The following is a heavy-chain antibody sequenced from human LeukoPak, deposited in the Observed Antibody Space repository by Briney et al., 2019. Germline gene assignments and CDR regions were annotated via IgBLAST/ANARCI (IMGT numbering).Heavy chain of an antibody. CDR2: IIPICGAA. J-gene: IGHJ5*02. Sequence: SVKVCCKGSGGTFSSYAISLVRQAPGQGLELMGGIIPICGAANYAQKFQRRGTITTDESTSTAYMELSSLRSEDTAVYYCARTYYDSSGYTNWFDTWGQGTLVTVSS. V-gene: IGHV1-69*05. CDR1: GGTFSSYA. D-gene: IGHD3-22*01. CDR3: ARTYYDSSGYTNWFDT.